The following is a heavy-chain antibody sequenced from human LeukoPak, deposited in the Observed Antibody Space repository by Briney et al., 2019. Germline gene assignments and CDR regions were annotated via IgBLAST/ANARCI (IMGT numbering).Heavy chain of an antibody. CDR1: GFPFSTYS. J-gene: IGHJ4*02. D-gene: IGHD5-18*01. CDR3: ARVPRSGYDDGSPDY. CDR2: ISSSSSII. Sequence: PGGSLRLSCAASGFPFSTYSMNWVRQAPGKGLEWVSYISSSSSIIYYADSVKGRFTISRDNAKNSLYLQMNSLRAEDTAVYYCARVPRSGYDDGSPDYWGQGTLVTVSS. V-gene: IGHV3-48*01.